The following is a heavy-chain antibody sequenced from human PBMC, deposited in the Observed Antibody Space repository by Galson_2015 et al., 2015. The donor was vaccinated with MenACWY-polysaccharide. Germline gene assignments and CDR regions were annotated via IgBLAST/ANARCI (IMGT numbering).Heavy chain of an antibody. J-gene: IGHJ4*02. Sequence: CAISGDSVSSNSGAWNWIRQSPSRGLEWLGRTYYGSKWYNDYATSVKSRITINPDTSKNQFSLKLSSVTAADTAVYYCARGRSSSWHYFDYWGQGTLVTVSS. CDR2: TYYGSKWYN. CDR3: ARGRSSSWHYFDY. D-gene: IGHD6-13*01. CDR1: GDSVSSNSGA. V-gene: IGHV6-1*01.